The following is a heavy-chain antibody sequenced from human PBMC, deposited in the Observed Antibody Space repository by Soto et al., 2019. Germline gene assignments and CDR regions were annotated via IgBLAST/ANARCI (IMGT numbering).Heavy chain of an antibody. Sequence: SETLSLTCTVSGGSISSYYWSWIRQPPGKGLEWIGYIYYSGSTNYNPSLKSRVTISVDTSKNQFSLKLSSVTAADTAVYYCARHPTGRWDSGYDLRYYYYYMDVWGKGTTVTVSS. CDR1: GGSISSYY. D-gene: IGHD5-12*01. CDR3: ARHPTGRWDSGYDLRYYYYYMDV. CDR2: IYYSGST. J-gene: IGHJ6*03. V-gene: IGHV4-59*08.